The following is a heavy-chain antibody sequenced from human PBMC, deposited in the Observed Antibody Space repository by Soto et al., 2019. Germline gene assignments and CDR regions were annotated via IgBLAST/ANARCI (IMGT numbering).Heavy chain of an antibody. V-gene: IGHV4-39*01. CDR3: ASIGVYYYYGMDV. CDR1: GGSVSSSSYY. Sequence: SETLSLTCTVSGGSVSSSSYYWGWIRQPPGKGLEWIGSIYYSGSTYYNPSLKSRVTISVDTSKNQFSLKLSSVTAADTAVYYCASIGVYYYYGMDVWGQGTTVTVSS. D-gene: IGHD2-21*01. CDR2: IYYSGST. J-gene: IGHJ6*02.